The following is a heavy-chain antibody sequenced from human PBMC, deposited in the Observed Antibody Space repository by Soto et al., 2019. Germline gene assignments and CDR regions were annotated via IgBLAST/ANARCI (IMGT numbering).Heavy chain of an antibody. Sequence: SETLSLTCTVSGGSISSGDYYWSWIRQPPGKGLEWIGYIYYSGSTYYNPSLKSRVTISVDTSKNQFSLKLSSVTAADTAVYYCARERQNYDFWSGYPGAFDIWGQGTMVTV. V-gene: IGHV4-30-4*01. J-gene: IGHJ3*02. CDR3: ARERQNYDFWSGYPGAFDI. CDR2: IYYSGST. D-gene: IGHD3-3*01. CDR1: GGSISSGDYY.